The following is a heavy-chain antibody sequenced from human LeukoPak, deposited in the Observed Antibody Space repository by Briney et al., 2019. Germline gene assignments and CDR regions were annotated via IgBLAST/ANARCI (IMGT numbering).Heavy chain of an antibody. CDR2: ISSSGTTI. V-gene: IGHV3-48*01. CDR1: GFTFSSFG. Sequence: GGSLRLSCAASGFTFSSFGMIWVRQAPGNGLEWVSYISSSGTTITYADSVKGRFTISRDNAKNSLYLQMNSLSAEDTAVYYCARELTALDYWGKGTLVTVSS. CDR3: ARELTALDY. J-gene: IGHJ4*02. D-gene: IGHD3-16*01.